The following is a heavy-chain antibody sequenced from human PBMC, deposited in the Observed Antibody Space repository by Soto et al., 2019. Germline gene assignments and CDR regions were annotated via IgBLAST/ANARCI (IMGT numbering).Heavy chain of an antibody. CDR1: GYSFTSYG. CDR3: GRCRTDSYAMDV. CDR2: ISPYNGRT. Sequence: QVHLVQSGSDVEKPGAAVKVSCKASGYSFTSYGIGWVRQVPGQGPEWMGWISPYNGRTNYAQSVKGRDVMTTDISTNTVYLELRSLRSDDSAIYYCGRCRTDSYAMDVWGQGTTVTVSS. V-gene: IGHV1-18*01. J-gene: IGHJ6*02. D-gene: IGHD5-18*01.